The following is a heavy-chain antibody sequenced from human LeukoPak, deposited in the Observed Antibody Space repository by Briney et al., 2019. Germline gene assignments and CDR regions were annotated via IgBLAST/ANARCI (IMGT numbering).Heavy chain of an antibody. CDR1: GFTFSSYA. J-gene: IGHJ4*02. D-gene: IGHD6-6*01. CDR3: ARETIAALSWDY. Sequence: GSLRLSCAASGFTFSSYAMHWVRQAPGKGLEWVAVISYDGSNKYYADSVKGRFTISRDNSKNTLYLQMNSLRAEDTAVYYCARETIAALSWDYWGQGTLVTVSS. CDR2: ISYDGSNK. V-gene: IGHV3-30-3*01.